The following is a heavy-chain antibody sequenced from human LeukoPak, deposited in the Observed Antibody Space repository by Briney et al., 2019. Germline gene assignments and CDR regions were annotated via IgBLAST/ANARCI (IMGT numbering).Heavy chain of an antibody. CDR3: ARGRDY. V-gene: IGHV4-34*01. J-gene: IGHJ4*02. Sequence: SETLSLTCAVYGGSFSGYYWSWIRQPPGEGLEWIGEINHSGSTNYNPSLKSRVTISVDTSKNQFSLKLSSGTAADTAVYYCARGRDYWGQGTLVTVSS. CDR2: INHSGST. CDR1: GGSFSGYY.